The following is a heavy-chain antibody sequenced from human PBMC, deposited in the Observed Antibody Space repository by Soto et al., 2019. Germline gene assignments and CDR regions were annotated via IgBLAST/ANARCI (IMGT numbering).Heavy chain of an antibody. D-gene: IGHD2-15*01. Sequence: QVQLVQSGAEVRQPASSVKVACKTSGGTFSSYAISWVRQAPGQGLEWMGGIVPIVDTSTYAQKFQGRVTITADDSTSTVTLELSSLRSDDTAVYYCVRVVAIPGSPDNWGQGTLVTVSS. J-gene: IGHJ4*02. CDR2: IVPIVDTS. V-gene: IGHV1-69*12. CDR1: GGTFSSYA. CDR3: VRVVAIPGSPDN.